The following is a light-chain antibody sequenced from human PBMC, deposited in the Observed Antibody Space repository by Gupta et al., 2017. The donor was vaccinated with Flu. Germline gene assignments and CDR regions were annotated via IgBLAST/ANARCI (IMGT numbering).Light chain of an antibody. Sequence: EIVLKKSPGTLSLSPGERATISCRASQSLSANFLAWYQQKPGQAPRLLIYGASSRATGIPDRFSGSGSGTDFTLTISRLEPEDFAVYYCQRHGGSPKWTFGQGTKVEIK. CDR3: QRHGGSPKWT. V-gene: IGKV3-20*01. CDR1: QSLSANF. CDR2: GAS. J-gene: IGKJ1*01.